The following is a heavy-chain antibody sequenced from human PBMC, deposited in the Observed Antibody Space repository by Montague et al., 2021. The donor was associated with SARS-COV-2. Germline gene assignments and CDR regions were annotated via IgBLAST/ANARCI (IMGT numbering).Heavy chain of an antibody. V-gene: IGHV4-39*01. J-gene: IGHJ4*02. CDR2: NFYSGST. Sequence: SETLSLTCTVSGGSISSCCYYWVRMRQPPGQGLDWNGSNFYSGSTDYNLPLQSQVTISVDTSKNQLSLKLSPVTAADTALYYCASMVRAQVYYFDYWGQGTLVTVSS. CDR3: ASMVRAQVYYFDY. CDR1: GGSISSCCYY. D-gene: IGHD3-10*01.